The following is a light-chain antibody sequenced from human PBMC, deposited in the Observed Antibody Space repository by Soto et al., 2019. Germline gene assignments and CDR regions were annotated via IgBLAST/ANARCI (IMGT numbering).Light chain of an antibody. CDR2: KAS. J-gene: IGKJ5*01. CDR1: QTINSW. Sequence: DIQLTQSPSTLSASVGDRVTITCRASQTINSWLAWYQQKPGKAPKVLIYKASSLESGVTSRFSGSGSGTEFTLTISSLQPDDFATYYCQQSNTYPITFGQGTRLEIK. V-gene: IGKV1-5*03. CDR3: QQSNTYPIT.